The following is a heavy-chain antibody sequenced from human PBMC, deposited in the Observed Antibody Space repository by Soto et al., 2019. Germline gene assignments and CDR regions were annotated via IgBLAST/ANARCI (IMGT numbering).Heavy chain of an antibody. CDR2: INPNSGGA. V-gene: IGHV1-2*04. Sequence: ASVKVSCKASGYTFTGYYMHWVRRAPGQGLEWRGWINPNSGGANYAQKFQGWVTMTRDTSISTAYMELSRLRSDDTAVYYCARGAVAGKYYFGYWGQGTLVTVSS. D-gene: IGHD6-19*01. CDR1: GYTFTGYY. J-gene: IGHJ4*02. CDR3: ARGAVAGKYYFGY.